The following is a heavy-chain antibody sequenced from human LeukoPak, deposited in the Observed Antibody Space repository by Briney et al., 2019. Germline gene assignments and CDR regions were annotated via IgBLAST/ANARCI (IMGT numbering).Heavy chain of an antibody. CDR1: GYTFSDYY. D-gene: IGHD1-14*01. V-gene: IGHV1-2*02. CDR3: AKSAQYRSAWFTGCFDY. Sequence: GASVKVSCKASGYTFSDYYMHWVRQAPGQGLEWMGWINPNSGDTHYAQMFQGRVTMTRDTSINAAYMELRRVRSDDTAVYYCAKSAQYRSAWFTGCFDYWGQGSLVTVSS. J-gene: IGHJ4*02. CDR2: INPNSGDT.